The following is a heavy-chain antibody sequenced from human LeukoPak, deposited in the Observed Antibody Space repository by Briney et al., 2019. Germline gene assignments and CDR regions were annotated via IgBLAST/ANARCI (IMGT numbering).Heavy chain of an antibody. CDR3: ARASSWYRGAMRFDP. D-gene: IGHD6-13*01. V-gene: IGHV3-30*04. CDR2: ISYDGSNK. Sequence: GRSLRLSCAASGFTFSSYAMHWVRQAPGKGLEWVAVISYDGSNKYYADSVKGRFTISRDNSKNTLYLQMNSLRAEDTAVYYCARASSWYRGAMRFDPWGQGILVTVSS. CDR1: GFTFSSYA. J-gene: IGHJ5*02.